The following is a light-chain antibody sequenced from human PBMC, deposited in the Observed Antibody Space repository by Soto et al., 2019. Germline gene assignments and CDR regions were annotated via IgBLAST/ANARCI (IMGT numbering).Light chain of an antibody. Sequence: QSVLTQPASVSGSPGQSITISCNGTSSDVGGYNYVSWYQQHPGKAPKLMIYDVSNRPSGVSNRFSGTKSGITASLTISGLQAEDEGDYYCSSYTSSSTRVFGGGTKITVL. CDR1: SSDVGGYNY. CDR3: SSYTSSSTRV. V-gene: IGLV2-14*01. CDR2: DVS. J-gene: IGLJ3*02.